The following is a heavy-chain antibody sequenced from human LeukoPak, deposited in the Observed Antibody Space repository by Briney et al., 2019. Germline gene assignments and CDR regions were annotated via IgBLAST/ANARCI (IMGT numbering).Heavy chain of an antibody. CDR3: ARESVVAAALPGV. D-gene: IGHD6-13*01. V-gene: IGHV4-30-4*08. CDR1: GGSISSGDYY. Sequence: PSQTLSLTCTVSGGSISSGDYYWSWIRQPPGKGLEWIGEINHSGSTNYNPSLKSRVTISVDTSKNQFSLKLSSVTAADTAVYYCARESVVAAALPGVWGQGTLVTVSS. CDR2: INHSGST. J-gene: IGHJ4*02.